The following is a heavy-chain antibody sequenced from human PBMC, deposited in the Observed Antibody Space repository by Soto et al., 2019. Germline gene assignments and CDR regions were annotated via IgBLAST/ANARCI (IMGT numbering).Heavy chain of an antibody. CDR1: GFTFSSYA. CDR2: ISGSGGST. V-gene: IGHV3-23*01. Sequence: GGSLRLSCAASGFTFSSYAMSWVRQAPGKGLEWVSAISGSGGSTYYADSVKGRFTISRDNSKNTLYLQMNSLRAEDTAVYYCAKDRGWGNYYDSSGYFGSWGQGXMVTVSS. CDR3: AKDRGWGNYYDSSGYFGS. J-gene: IGHJ3*01. D-gene: IGHD3-22*01.